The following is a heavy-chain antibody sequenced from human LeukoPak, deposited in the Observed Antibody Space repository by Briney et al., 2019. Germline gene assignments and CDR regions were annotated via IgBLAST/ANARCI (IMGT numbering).Heavy chain of an antibody. J-gene: IGHJ3*02. CDR1: GFSLSTSGVG. V-gene: IGHV2-5*01. Sequence: SGPTLVKPTQTLTLTCTFSGFSLSTSGVGVGWIRQPPGKALEWLALIYWNDDKRYSPSLKSRLTITKDTSRNQVVLTMTNMDPVDTATHYCAHKNNWNYGEAFDIWGQGTMVTVSS. D-gene: IGHD1-7*01. CDR2: IYWNDDK. CDR3: AHKNNWNYGEAFDI.